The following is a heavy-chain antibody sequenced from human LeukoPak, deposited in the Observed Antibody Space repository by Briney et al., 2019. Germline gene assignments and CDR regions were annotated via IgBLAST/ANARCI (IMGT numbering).Heavy chain of an antibody. CDR1: VFTFSSFK. Sequence: PGGPLTLSCAASVFTFSSFKMTWVRQGPGEGLEWVASISPSSSYIFYADSLKGRVTVSRDNGKSSVFLQMSSLRVEDTAVYYCARDLTGGEYFDSWGQGTLVSVSS. CDR2: ISPSSSYI. J-gene: IGHJ4*02. D-gene: IGHD3-16*01. CDR3: ARDLTGGEYFDS. V-gene: IGHV3-21*01.